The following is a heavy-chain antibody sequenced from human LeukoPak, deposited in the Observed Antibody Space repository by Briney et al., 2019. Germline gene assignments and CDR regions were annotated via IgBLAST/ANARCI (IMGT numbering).Heavy chain of an antibody. CDR2: ISSSGSTI. V-gene: IGHV3-11*01. CDR3: ARGGEMATRTKAFDI. CDR1: GFTFSDYY. Sequence: GGSLRLSCAASGFTFSDYYMSWIRQAPGKGLEWVSYISSSGSTIYYADSVKGRFTISRDNAKNSQYLQMNSLRAEDTAVYYCARGGEMATRTKAFDIWGQGTMVTVSS. J-gene: IGHJ3*02. D-gene: IGHD5-24*01.